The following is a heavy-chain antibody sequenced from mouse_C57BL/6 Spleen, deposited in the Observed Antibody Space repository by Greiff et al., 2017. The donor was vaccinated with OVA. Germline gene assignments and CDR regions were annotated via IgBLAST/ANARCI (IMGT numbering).Heavy chain of an antibody. D-gene: IGHD1-1*01. J-gene: IGHJ2*01. CDR2: IHPNSGST. CDR3: ARKDYGLDY. V-gene: IGHV1-64*01. CDR1: GYTFTSYW. Sequence: QVQLQQPGAELVKPGASVKLSCKASGYTFTSYWMHWVKQRPGQGLEWIGMIHPNSGSTNYNEKIKSKATLTVDKSSSTAYMQLSSLTSEDSAVYYCARKDYGLDYWGQGTTLTVSS.